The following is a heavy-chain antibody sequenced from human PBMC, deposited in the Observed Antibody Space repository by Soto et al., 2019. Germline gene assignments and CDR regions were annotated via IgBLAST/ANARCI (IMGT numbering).Heavy chain of an antibody. D-gene: IGHD2-15*01. CDR2: TFTGGST. CDR3: VRSFLGVGDAFDI. J-gene: IGHJ3*02. V-gene: IGHV3-53*02. Sequence: VQLVETGGGLIQPGGSLRLSCLASGFSVTTNYIIWVRQPPGKGLEWVSTTFTGGSTHYADSVKGRFSISRDNSRNSMSLQMKSLRVDDTAVYYCVRSFLGVGDAFDIWGEGTTVTVSS. CDR1: GFSVTTNY.